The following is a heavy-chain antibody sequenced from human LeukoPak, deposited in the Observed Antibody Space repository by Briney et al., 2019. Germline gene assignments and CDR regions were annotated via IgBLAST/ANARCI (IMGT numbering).Heavy chain of an antibody. CDR2: IYYSGST. V-gene: IGHV4-61*01. CDR1: GGSISSSSYY. J-gene: IGHJ6*03. Sequence: PSETLSLTCTVSGGSISSSSYYWGWIRQPPGKGLEWIGYIYYSGSTNYNPSLKSRVTISVDTSKNQFSLKLSSVTAADTAVYYCAREQGYYYYMDVWGKGTTVTISS. CDR3: AREQGYYYYMDV.